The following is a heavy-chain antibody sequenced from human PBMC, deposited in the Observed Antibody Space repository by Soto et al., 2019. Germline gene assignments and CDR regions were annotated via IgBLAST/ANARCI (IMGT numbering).Heavy chain of an antibody. CDR3: ARDGVYGSLSY. CDR1: GFTFSSYD. D-gene: IGHD2-8*01. J-gene: IGHJ4*02. Sequence: EVQLVESGGGLVQPGGSLRLSCAASGFTFSSYDMHWVRQATGKGLEWVSAIGTAGDTYYPGSVKGRFTISRENAKNSLYLQMNSLRAGDAAVYYCARDGVYGSLSYWGQGTLVTVSS. CDR2: IGTAGDT. V-gene: IGHV3-13*01.